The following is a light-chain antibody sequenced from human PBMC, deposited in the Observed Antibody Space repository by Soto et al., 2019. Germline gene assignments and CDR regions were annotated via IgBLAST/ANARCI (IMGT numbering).Light chain of an antibody. Sequence: DIQVTQSESSLSASVGDRVTVTSRAIRYISNNLNWYQQRPGKAPKLPIYAASSLQSGVPSRFSGSGSGTDFTVTISSLQPEDSATYYCQQSYSVPRSISFGHGTRLEIK. V-gene: IGKV1-39*01. J-gene: IGKJ5*01. CDR2: AAS. CDR3: QQSYSVPRSIS. CDR1: RYISNN.